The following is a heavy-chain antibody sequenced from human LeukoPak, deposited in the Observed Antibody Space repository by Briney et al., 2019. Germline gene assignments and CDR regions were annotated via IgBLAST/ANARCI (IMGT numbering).Heavy chain of an antibody. CDR2: INPNSGGT. Sequence: EASVKGSCKASGYTFTGYYMHWVRQAPGQGLEWMGWINPNSGGTNYAQKFQGWVTMTRDTSISTAYMELSRLRSEDTAVYYCARSWFFGGWASYFDYWGQGTLVTVSS. J-gene: IGHJ4*02. V-gene: IGHV1-2*04. D-gene: IGHD3-16*01. CDR1: GYTFTGYY. CDR3: ARSWFFGGWASYFDY.